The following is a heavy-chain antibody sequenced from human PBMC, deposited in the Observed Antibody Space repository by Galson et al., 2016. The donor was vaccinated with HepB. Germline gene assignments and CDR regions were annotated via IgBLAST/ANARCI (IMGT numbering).Heavy chain of an antibody. Sequence: SCKASGYTFPSYGISWVRQAPGQGLEWMGWISTYSGNTNYGKRLQGRVTMTTDTSTSTAYMELRSLRSDDTAVYYCARDADWNLDYWGQGTLVTVSS. CDR1: GYTFPSYG. D-gene: IGHD1-1*01. J-gene: IGHJ4*02. CDR3: ARDADWNLDY. CDR2: ISTYSGNT. V-gene: IGHV1-18*01.